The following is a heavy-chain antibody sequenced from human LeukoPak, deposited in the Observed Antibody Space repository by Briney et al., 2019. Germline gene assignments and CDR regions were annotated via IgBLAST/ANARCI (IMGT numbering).Heavy chain of an antibody. CDR3: VRARDMAFDN. J-gene: IGHJ3*02. V-gene: IGHV4-59*11. CDR1: GGSISGQY. Sequence: PSETLSLACTVSGGSISGQYWSWIRQPPGKRLEWIGNIFYTGSTNYNPSLRSRVTISVDTSKNQFSLKVTSVTAADTALYYCVRARDMAFDNWGQRTMVTVSS. D-gene: IGHD2-21*02. CDR2: IFYTGST.